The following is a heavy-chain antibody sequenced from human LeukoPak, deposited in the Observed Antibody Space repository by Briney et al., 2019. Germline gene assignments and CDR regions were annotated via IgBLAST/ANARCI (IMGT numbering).Heavy chain of an antibody. CDR2: IHYSGST. CDR1: GGSINTGVYY. Sequence: SETLSLTCTVSGGSINTGVYYWSWIRQHPGKGLEWIGFIHYSGSTYYNPSLRSRVTMSVDTSENQFSLEVTSVTAADTAVYYCARTSEDTGYGDFDYWGQGTLVTVSS. D-gene: IGHD4-17*01. V-gene: IGHV4-31*03. J-gene: IGHJ4*02. CDR3: ARTSEDTGYGDFDY.